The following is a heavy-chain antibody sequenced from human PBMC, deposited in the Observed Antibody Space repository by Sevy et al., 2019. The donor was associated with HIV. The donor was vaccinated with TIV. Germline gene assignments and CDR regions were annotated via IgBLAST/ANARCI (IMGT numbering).Heavy chain of an antibody. J-gene: IGHJ4*02. D-gene: IGHD4-17*01. Sequence: SETLSLTCTVSGGSISSGGYYWSWIRQYPGKGLEWIGYIFYSGSTYHNPSLKSRVTISVDTSKNQFSLKLSSVTAADTAVYYCARDRCGYGDVDNWGQGTLVTVSS. CDR2: IFYSGST. V-gene: IGHV4-31*03. CDR1: GGSISSGGYY. CDR3: ARDRCGYGDVDN.